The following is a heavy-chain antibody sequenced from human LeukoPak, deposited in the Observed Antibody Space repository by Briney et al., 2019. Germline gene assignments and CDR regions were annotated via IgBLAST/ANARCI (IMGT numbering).Heavy chain of an antibody. CDR1: GFTFSSYG. CDR3: AKDTHYYYDSSGQTDY. CDR2: IRYDGSNK. V-gene: IGHV3-30*02. D-gene: IGHD3-22*01. Sequence: GGSLRLSCAASGFTFSSYGMHWVRQAPGKGLEWVAFIRYDGSNKYYADSVKGRFTISRDNSKNTLYLQMNSLRAEDTAVYYCAKDTHYYYDSSGQTDYWGQGTLVTVSS. J-gene: IGHJ4*02.